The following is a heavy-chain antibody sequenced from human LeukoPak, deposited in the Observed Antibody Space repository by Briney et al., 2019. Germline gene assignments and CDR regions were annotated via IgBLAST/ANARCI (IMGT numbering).Heavy chain of an antibody. CDR1: GYTFTIYG. CDR3: ARDRCGCGSGWHLYWYFDI. CDR2: ISAYNGNT. J-gene: IGHJ2*01. V-gene: IGHV1-18*01. Sequence: ASVKVSCKASGYTFTIYGISWVRQAPGQGLEWMGWISAYNGNTNYAQKLQGRVTMTTVTSTSTAYMELRSLRSDDTAVYHCARDRCGCGSGWHLYWYFDIWGRGTPVTVAS. D-gene: IGHD6-19*01.